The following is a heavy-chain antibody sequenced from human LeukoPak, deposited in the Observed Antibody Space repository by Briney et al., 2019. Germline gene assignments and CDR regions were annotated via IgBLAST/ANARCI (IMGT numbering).Heavy chain of an antibody. D-gene: IGHD6-19*01. CDR2: IYYSGST. CDR3: ARDSFIAVAGDYMDV. Sequence: PSETLSLTCTVSGGSISSYYWSWIRQPPGKGLEWIGYIYYSGSTNYNPSLKSRVTISVDTSKNQFSLKLSSVTAADTAVYYCARDSFIAVAGDYMDVWGKGTTVTVSS. J-gene: IGHJ6*03. CDR1: GGSISSYY. V-gene: IGHV4-59*01.